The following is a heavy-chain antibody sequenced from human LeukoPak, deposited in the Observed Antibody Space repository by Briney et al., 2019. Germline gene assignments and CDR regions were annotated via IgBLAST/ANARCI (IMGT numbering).Heavy chain of an antibody. CDR1: GFTFSNYW. CDR2: IKQDGSEK. D-gene: IGHD2-15*01. Sequence: GGPLRLSCAASGFTFSNYWMSWVRQAPGKGLEWVANIKQDGSEKFYVDSVKGRFTISRDNAKNSLYLQMNSLRAEDTAVHYCSRAAAATSRDYWGQGTLVTVSS. J-gene: IGHJ4*02. CDR3: SRAAAATSRDY. V-gene: IGHV3-7*01.